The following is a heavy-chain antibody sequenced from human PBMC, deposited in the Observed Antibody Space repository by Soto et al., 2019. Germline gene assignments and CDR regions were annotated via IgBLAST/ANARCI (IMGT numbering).Heavy chain of an antibody. CDR1: GCSINTFY. CDR3: AREGSYSAYNFAHGIQLWSFDF. J-gene: IGHJ4*02. V-gene: IGHV4-4*07. CDR2: IFSSGST. D-gene: IGHD5-12*01. Sequence: XETLSLTCTVSGCSINTFYWSWVRQPAGKGLDWIGRIFSSGSTSFNPSLESRVAMSVDTSKNHFSLNLSSVTAADMAVYYCAREGSYSAYNFAHGIQLWSFDFWGQGDLVTVSS.